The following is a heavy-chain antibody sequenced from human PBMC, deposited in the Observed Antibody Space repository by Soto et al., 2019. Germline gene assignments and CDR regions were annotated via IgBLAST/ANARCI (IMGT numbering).Heavy chain of an antibody. CDR3: IRDLRRGDF. CDR2: IAGEGIST. CDR1: GFTFSRYW. V-gene: IGHV3-74*01. J-gene: IGHJ4*02. Sequence: GGSLRLSCAASGFTFSRYWMHWVRQAPGKGLVWVSRIAGEGISTNYADSVKGRFTASRDNAKNTVYLEMSSLRAEDTAVYYCIRDLRRGDFWGQGTLVTVSS.